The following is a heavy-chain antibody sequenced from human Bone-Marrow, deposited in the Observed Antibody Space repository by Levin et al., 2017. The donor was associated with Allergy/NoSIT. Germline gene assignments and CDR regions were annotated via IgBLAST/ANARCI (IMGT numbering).Heavy chain of an antibody. D-gene: IGHD4-17*01. CDR1: GFTFSNAW. V-gene: IGHV3-15*01. Sequence: GESLKISCAASGFTFSNAWMSWVRQAPGKGLEWVGRIKSKTDGGTTDYAAPVKGRFTISRDDSKNTLYLQMNSLKTEDTAVYYCTTDPPEYGDPGLGPRYYYGMDVWGQGTTVTVSS. J-gene: IGHJ6*02. CDR2: IKSKTDGGTT. CDR3: TTDPPEYGDPGLGPRYYYGMDV.